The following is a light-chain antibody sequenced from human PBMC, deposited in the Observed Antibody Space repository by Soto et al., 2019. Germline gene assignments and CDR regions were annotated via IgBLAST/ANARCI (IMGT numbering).Light chain of an antibody. CDR1: SSDVGGYNF. CDR2: EVS. V-gene: IGLV2-14*01. CDR3: SSYTLRNTLVL. J-gene: IGLJ3*02. Sequence: QSALTQPASVSGSPGQSITISCTGTSSDVGGYNFVSWYQQHPGKAPRLIIYEVSSRPSGVSYRFSGSKSGNTASLTISGLQAEDDADYYCSSYTLRNTLVLFGGGTKLTVL.